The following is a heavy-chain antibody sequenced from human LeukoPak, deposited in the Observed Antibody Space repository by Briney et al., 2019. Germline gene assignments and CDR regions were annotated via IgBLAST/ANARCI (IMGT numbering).Heavy chain of an antibody. CDR3: ARATVAAPYYYYMDV. V-gene: IGHV3-74*01. J-gene: IGHJ6*03. CDR2: TNSDGSST. Sequence: GGSLRLSCAASGFTFSSYWMHWVRQAPGKGLVWVSRTNSDGSSTSYADSVKGRFTISRDNAKNTLYLQMNSLRAEDTAVYYCARATVAAPYYYYMDVWGKGTTVTVSS. CDR1: GFTFSSYW. D-gene: IGHD6-19*01.